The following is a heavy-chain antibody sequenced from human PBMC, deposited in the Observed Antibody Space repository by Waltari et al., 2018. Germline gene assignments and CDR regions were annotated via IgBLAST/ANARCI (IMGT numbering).Heavy chain of an antibody. V-gene: IGHV1-69*08. CDR1: GGTFSSYA. D-gene: IGHD5-12*01. Sequence: QVQLVQSGAEVKKPGSSVKVSCKASGGTFSSYAISWVRQAPGQGLEWMGRISPIFRTANYEQKFQGRVTITADKSTSTAYMELSSLRSEDTAVYYCARDQGIVATIPQAYWGQGTLVTVSS. J-gene: IGHJ4*02. CDR2: ISPIFRTA. CDR3: ARDQGIVATIPQAY.